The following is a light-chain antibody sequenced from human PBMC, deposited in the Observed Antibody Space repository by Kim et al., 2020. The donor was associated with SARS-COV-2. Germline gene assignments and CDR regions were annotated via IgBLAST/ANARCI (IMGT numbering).Light chain of an antibody. J-gene: IGLJ2*01. V-gene: IGLV3-1*01. CDR1: KLGDKY. CDR3: QAWDSSTAVV. CDR2: QDS. Sequence: SYELTQPPSVSVSPGLTASITCSGDKLGDKYACWYQQKPGQSPVLVIYQDSKRPSGIPERFSGSNSGNTATLTISGTQAMDEADYYCQAWDSSTAVVFGG.